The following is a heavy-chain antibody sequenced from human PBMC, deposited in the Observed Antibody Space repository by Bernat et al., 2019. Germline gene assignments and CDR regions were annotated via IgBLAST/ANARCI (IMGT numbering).Heavy chain of an antibody. CDR1: GFTFSSYG. CDR2: IWYDGSNK. D-gene: IGHD1-7*01. V-gene: IGHV3-33*01. J-gene: IGHJ3*02. CDR3: ARDQERRWELPSSFDI. Sequence: QVQLVESGGGVVQPGRSLRLSCAASGFTFSSYGMHWVRQAPGKGLEGVAVIWYDGSNKYYADSVKGRFIISRDNSKNMLSLQMSSLRAEDTAVYYCARDQERRWELPSSFDIWGQGTVVTVSS.